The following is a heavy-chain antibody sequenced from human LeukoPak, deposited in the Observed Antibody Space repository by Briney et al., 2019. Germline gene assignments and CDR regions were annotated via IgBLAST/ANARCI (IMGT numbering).Heavy chain of an antibody. CDR2: INHSGST. CDR3: ARRLGRYYDSSGYDIPYYFDY. V-gene: IGHV4-34*01. CDR1: GGSFSGYY. D-gene: IGHD3-22*01. J-gene: IGHJ4*02. Sequence: SETLSLTCAVYGGSFSGYYWSWIRQPPGKGLEWIGEINHSGSTNYNPSLKSRVTISVDTSKNQFSLKLSSVTAADTAVYYCARRLGRYYDSSGYDIPYYFDYWGQGTLVTVSS.